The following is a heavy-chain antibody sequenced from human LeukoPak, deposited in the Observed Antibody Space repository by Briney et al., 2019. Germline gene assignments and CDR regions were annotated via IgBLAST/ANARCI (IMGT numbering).Heavy chain of an antibody. J-gene: IGHJ6*02. CDR3: ARDLGSYGMDV. CDR1: GVSISSSY. Sequence: SETLSLTCVVSGVSISSSYWSWIRQPPGKGLEWIGYIYYSGSTNYNPSLKSRVTISVDMSKNQFSLKLSSVTAADTAVYYCARDLGSYGMDVWGQGTTVTVSS. V-gene: IGHV4-59*13. CDR2: IYYSGST.